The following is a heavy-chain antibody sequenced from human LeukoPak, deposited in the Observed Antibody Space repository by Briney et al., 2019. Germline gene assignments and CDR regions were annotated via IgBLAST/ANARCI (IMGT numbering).Heavy chain of an antibody. V-gene: IGHV3-49*01. CDR3: TRAVGATTDYFDY. D-gene: IGHD1-26*01. CDR2: IRSKAYGGTT. J-gene: IGHJ4*02. CDR1: GFTFGDYA. Sequence: PGGSLRLSCTASGFTFGDYAMSWFRQAPGKGLEWVGFIRSKAYGGTTEYTASVKGRFTISRDDSKSIAYLQMNSLKTEDTAVYYCTRAVGATTDYFDYWGQGTLVTVSS.